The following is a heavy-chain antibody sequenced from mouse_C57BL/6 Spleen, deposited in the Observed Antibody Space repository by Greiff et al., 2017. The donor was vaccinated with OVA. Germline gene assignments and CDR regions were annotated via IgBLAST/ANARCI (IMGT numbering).Heavy chain of an antibody. CDR3: ARGYDGSYFDV. J-gene: IGHJ1*03. CDR2: IYPGSGNT. V-gene: IGHV1-76*01. Sequence: VQLQQSGAELVRPGASVKLSCKASGYTFTNYYINWVKQRPGQGLEWIARIYPGSGNTYYNEKFKGKATLTAEKSSSTAYMQLSSLTSEDSAVYFCARGYDGSYFDVWGTGTTGTVSS. D-gene: IGHD2-3*01. CDR1: GYTFTNYY.